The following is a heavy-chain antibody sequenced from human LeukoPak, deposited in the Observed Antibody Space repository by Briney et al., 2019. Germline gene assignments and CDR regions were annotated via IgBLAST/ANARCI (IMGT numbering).Heavy chain of an antibody. CDR1: GGSISSGGYY. CDR3: ASSYSSGWYTY. D-gene: IGHD6-19*01. CDR2: IYHSGCT. V-gene: IGHV4-31*03. J-gene: IGHJ4*02. Sequence: PSLTLSLTCTVSGGSISSGGYYWSWIRQHPGKGLEWIGYIYHSGCTYYNPSLKSRVTISVDTSKNQFSLKLSSVTAADTAVYYCASSYSSGWYTYWGQGTLVTVPS.